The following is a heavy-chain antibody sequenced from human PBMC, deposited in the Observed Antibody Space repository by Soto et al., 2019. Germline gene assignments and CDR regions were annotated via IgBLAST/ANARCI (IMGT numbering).Heavy chain of an antibody. CDR2: INHSGST. CDR3: ARAAMYYDFWSGSTYYYYYMDV. J-gene: IGHJ6*03. CDR1: GGSFSGYY. Sequence: QVHLQQWGAGLLKPSETLSLTCAVYGGSFSGYYWSWIRQPPGKGLEWIGEINHSGSTNYNPSLKIQFTISVDTSKSQFSLKLSSVTAADTAVYYCARAAMYYDFWSGSTYYYYYMDVWGKGTTVTVSS. D-gene: IGHD3-3*01. V-gene: IGHV4-34*01.